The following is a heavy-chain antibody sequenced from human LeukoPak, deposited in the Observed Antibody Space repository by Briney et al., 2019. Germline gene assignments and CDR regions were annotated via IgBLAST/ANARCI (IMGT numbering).Heavy chain of an antibody. CDR3: ARAPGQLVRGAFDI. Sequence: SETLSLTCTVSGGSISSYYWSWIRQPPGKGLEWIGYIYYSGSTNYNPSLKSRVTISVDTSKNQFSLKLSSVTAADTAVYYCARAPGQLVRGAFDIWGQGTMVTVSS. V-gene: IGHV4-59*01. CDR2: IYYSGST. CDR1: GGSISSYY. J-gene: IGHJ3*02. D-gene: IGHD6-13*01.